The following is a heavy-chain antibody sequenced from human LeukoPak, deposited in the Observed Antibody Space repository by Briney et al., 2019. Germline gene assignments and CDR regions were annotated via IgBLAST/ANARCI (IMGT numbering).Heavy chain of an antibody. Sequence: LPGGSLRLSCSASGFIFSNYAMHWVRQAPGKGLEYVSAISSNGGSTYYADSVKGRFTISRDNSKTTLYLQMNSLRAEDTAVYYCAREGDYGAFDIWGQGTMVTVSS. CDR2: ISSNGGST. J-gene: IGHJ3*02. CDR1: GFIFSNYA. D-gene: IGHD4-17*01. V-gene: IGHV3-64*04. CDR3: AREGDYGAFDI.